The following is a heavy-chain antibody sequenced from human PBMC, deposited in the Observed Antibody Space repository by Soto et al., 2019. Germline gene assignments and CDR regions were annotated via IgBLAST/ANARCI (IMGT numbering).Heavy chain of an antibody. CDR2: IYPGDSDT. D-gene: IGHD2-15*01. V-gene: IGHV5-51*01. J-gene: IGHJ4*02. Sequence: PGESLKISCKGSGYSFTSYWIGWVRQMPGKGLEWMGIIYPGDSDTRYSPSFQGQVTISADKSISTAYLQWSSLKASDTAMYYCARVRGAAGYCSGGSCPLDYWGQGTLVTVSS. CDR1: GYSFTSYW. CDR3: ARVRGAAGYCSGGSCPLDY.